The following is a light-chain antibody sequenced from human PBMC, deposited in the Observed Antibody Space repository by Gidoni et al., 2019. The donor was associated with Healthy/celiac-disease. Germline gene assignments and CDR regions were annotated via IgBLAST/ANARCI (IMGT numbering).Light chain of an antibody. CDR3: QQYNNWPPIT. CDR1: QSVSSN. CDR2: GAS. V-gene: IGKV3-15*01. J-gene: IGKJ5*01. Sequence: EIVMTQSQATLSVSPGERATLSCRASQSVSSNLAWYQQKPGQATRLLIYGASTRATGIPARFSGSGSGTEFTITISSLQSEDFAVYYCQQYNNWPPITFXQXTRLEIK.